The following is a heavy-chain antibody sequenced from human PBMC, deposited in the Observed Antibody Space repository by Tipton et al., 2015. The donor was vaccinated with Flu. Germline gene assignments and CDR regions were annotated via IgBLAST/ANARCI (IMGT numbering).Heavy chain of an antibody. J-gene: IGHJ4*02. V-gene: IGHV1-46*01. CDR2: INPSGGST. Sequence: QLVQSGPEVKKPGASVKVSCKASGYTFTSYYMHWVRQAPGQGLEWMGIINPSGGSTSYAQKFRGRVTMTRDTSTSTVYTELSSLRSEDTAVYYCARGTGITMVGGVIIAQFDYWGQGTLVTVSS. D-gene: IGHD3-10*01. CDR1: GYTFTSYY. CDR3: ARGTGITMVGGVIIAQFDY.